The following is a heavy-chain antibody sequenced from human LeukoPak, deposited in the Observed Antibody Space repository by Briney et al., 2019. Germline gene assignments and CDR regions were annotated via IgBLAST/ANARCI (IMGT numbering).Heavy chain of an antibody. V-gene: IGHV3-23*01. CDR1: AFSLRSFD. Sequence: PGGSLGLSCDASAFSLRSFDMTWVRQAPDKGLQWVSVISASGGATYYADSVKGRFTISRDISKNTLYLQLNTLRPEDTALYYCAKDGDDCIDYWGPGTLVTVSS. CDR3: AKDGDDCIDY. D-gene: IGHD2-21*01. J-gene: IGHJ4*02. CDR2: ISASGGAT.